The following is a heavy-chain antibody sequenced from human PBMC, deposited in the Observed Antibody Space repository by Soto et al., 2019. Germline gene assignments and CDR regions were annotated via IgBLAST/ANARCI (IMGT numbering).Heavy chain of an antibody. D-gene: IGHD2-15*01. V-gene: IGHV4-30-4*01. CDR1: GDSISTVDYF. CDR3: ARGRYCLTGRCFPNWFDS. J-gene: IGHJ5*01. CDR2: IYKSATT. Sequence: SSTFSLTCSFSGDSISTVDYFWAWIRQPPGQALEYIGYIYKSATTYYNPTFESRVAISLDTSKSQFSLNVTSVTAADTAVYFCARGRYCLTGRCFPNWFDSWGQGTLVTVSS.